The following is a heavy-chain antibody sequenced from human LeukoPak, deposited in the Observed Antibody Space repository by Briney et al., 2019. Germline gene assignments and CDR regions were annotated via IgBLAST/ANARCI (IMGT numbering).Heavy chain of an antibody. D-gene: IGHD7-27*01. V-gene: IGHV4-61*10. Sequence: PSETLSLTCTVSGGSISSGSYYWSWIRQPAGQELVWIGYIYYSGSSNYNPFISSRVTISVDTSNNQFSLKLSSVTAADTAVYYCARVENWVYAFDIWGQGTMVTVSS. CDR3: ARVENWVYAFDI. J-gene: IGHJ3*02. CDR1: GGSISSGSYY. CDR2: IYYSGSS.